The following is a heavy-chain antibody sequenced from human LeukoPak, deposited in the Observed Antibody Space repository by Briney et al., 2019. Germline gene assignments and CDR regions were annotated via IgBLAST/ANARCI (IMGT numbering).Heavy chain of an antibody. D-gene: IGHD6-19*01. CDR2: INPNSGGT. Sequence: GASVKVSCKASGYTFTSYGISWVRQAPGQGLEWMGWINPNSGGTNYAQKFQGRVTMTRDTSISTAYMELSRLRSDDTAVYYCARYRSGLRGGTWFDPWGQGTLVTVSS. V-gene: IGHV1-2*02. CDR1: GYTFTSYG. J-gene: IGHJ5*02. CDR3: ARYRSGLRGGTWFDP.